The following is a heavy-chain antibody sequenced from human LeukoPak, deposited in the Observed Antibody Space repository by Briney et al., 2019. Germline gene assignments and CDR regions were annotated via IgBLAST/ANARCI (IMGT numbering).Heavy chain of an antibody. V-gene: IGHV6-1*01. Sequence: SQTLSLTCAISGDSVFSNSAAWNWIRQSPSRGLEWLGRTYYRSKWYHDYAVSMRGRITINPDTSKNQFSLQLNSVTPEDTAVYYCATLLQWAFNIWGQGTMVIVSS. D-gene: IGHD4-11*01. CDR3: ATLLQWAFNI. J-gene: IGHJ3*02. CDR2: TYYRSKWYH. CDR1: GDSVFSNSAA.